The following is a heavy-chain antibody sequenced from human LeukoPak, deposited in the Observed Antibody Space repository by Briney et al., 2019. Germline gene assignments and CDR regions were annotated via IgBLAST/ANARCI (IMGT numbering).Heavy chain of an antibody. V-gene: IGHV3-30*18. J-gene: IGHJ6*02. D-gene: IGHD3-16*02. CDR1: GFMFSGYG. CDR2: ISYGGRKR. Sequence: GRSLRLSCTGSGFMFSGYGMYWVRQAPGKGLEWVALISYGGRKRFYADSVKGRFTISRDNSKSALVLEMNSLRVEDTAVYYCAKDYQSAPPVGMDAWGHGTKVTVSS. CDR3: AKDYQSAPPVGMDA.